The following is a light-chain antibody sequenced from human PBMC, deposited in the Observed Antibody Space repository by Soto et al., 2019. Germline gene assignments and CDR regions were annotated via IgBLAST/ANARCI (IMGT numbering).Light chain of an antibody. J-gene: IGKJ1*01. CDR3: QQYGNSLRT. CDR2: GAG. CDR1: QSVSSS. V-gene: IGKV3-20*01. Sequence: EIVLTQSPGTLSLSPGERATLSCRASQSVSSSLAWYQQKPGQAPRLLIYGAGTRAAGIPDRFSGSGSGTDFTLTISRLEPEDFAVYYCQQYGNSLRTFGQGTKVEIK.